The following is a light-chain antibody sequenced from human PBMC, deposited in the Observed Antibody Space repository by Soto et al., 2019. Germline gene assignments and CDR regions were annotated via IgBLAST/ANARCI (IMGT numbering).Light chain of an antibody. CDR2: DSS. CDR3: QQYSDWPLT. V-gene: IGKV3-15*01. Sequence: EVVMTQSPATLSVSPGDRATLSCRASQNVHSDLAWYQQKPGQAPRLLIFDSSTRDTDVPLRFTGGGSGTDFTLTVSSLQSEDFAVYYCQQYSDWPLTCGGGNKVQIK. CDR1: QNVHSD. J-gene: IGKJ4*01.